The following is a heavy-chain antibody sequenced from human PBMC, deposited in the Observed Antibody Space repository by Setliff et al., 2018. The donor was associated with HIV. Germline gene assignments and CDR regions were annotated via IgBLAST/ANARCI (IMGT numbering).Heavy chain of an antibody. V-gene: IGHV4-28*01. CDR2: IQTSGRT. CDR3: ARSSRVNCGGDCYLFDY. CDR1: GYSISSSNW. D-gene: IGHD2-21*02. Sequence: SETLSLTCVVSGYSISSSNWWGWIRQPPGKGLEWIGRIQTSGRTNNNPSLKSRVTMSVDTSKNQFSLILTSVTAADTAVYYCARSSRVNCGGDCYLFDYWGQGTPVTVSS. J-gene: IGHJ4*02.